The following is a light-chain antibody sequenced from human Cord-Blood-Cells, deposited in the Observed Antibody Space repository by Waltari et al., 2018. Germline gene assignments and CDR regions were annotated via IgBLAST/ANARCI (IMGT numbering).Light chain of an antibody. CDR3: SSYTSSSTWV. Sequence: QSALPQPASVSGSPGPSITISCPGTSSDVGGFHYFSWYQQPPGKAPKPMIYDVSNRPSGVSNRFSGSKSGNTASLTISGLQAEDEADYYCSSYTSSSTWVFGGGTKLTVL. J-gene: IGLJ3*02. V-gene: IGLV2-14*01. CDR1: SSDVGGFHY. CDR2: DVS.